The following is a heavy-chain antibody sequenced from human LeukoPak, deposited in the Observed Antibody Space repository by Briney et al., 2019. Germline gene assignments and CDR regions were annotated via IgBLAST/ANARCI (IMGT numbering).Heavy chain of an antibody. CDR1: GFTFSSYG. V-gene: IGHV3-30*18. J-gene: IGHJ5*02. Sequence: PGRSLRLSCAASGFTFSSYGMHWVRQAPGKGLEWVAVISYDGSNKYYADSVKGRFTISRDNSKNTLYPQMNSLRAEDTAVYYCAKGGKRPPTRKYDFWSVPQNWFDPWGQGTLVTVSS. CDR2: ISYDGSNK. CDR3: AKGGKRPPTRKYDFWSVPQNWFDP. D-gene: IGHD3-3*01.